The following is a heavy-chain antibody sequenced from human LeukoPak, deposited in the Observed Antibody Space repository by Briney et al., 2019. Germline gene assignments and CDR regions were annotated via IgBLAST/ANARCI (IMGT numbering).Heavy chain of an antibody. Sequence: GGSLRLSCAASGFTFSSYWMLWVRQIPGKGLLWVSRIKNDGSTTTYADSVKGRFTISRDNAKNMLYLQMNSLRPEDTAVYYCAREGAAMAPRCFDHWGQGTLATVSS. CDR2: IKNDGSTT. CDR3: AREGAAMAPRCFDH. D-gene: IGHD5-18*01. J-gene: IGHJ4*02. V-gene: IGHV3-74*01. CDR1: GFTFSSYW.